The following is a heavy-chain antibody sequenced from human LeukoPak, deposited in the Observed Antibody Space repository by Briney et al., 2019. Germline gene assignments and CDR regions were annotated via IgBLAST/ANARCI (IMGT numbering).Heavy chain of an antibody. CDR3: ARVGGDILSGHRTGYYYAMDV. J-gene: IGHJ6*02. CDR1: GFTFTRYA. V-gene: IGHV3-30*04. D-gene: IGHD3-9*01. Sequence: GGSLRLSCAASGFTFTRYAMYWVRQAPGKVLEWVALISYDGSSKYYADSVKGRFTISRDNSKNTVYLQMNSPRAEDTAVYYCARVGGDILSGHRTGYYYAMDVWGQGTTVTVSS. CDR2: ISYDGSSK.